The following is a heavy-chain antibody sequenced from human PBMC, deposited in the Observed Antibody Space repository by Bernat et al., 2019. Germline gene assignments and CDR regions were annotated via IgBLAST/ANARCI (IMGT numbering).Heavy chain of an antibody. D-gene: IGHD3-22*01. J-gene: IGHJ4*02. Sequence: VQLVESGGGLVKPGGSLRLSCAASGFTFSSYGMHWVRQAPGKGLEWVAVISYDGSNKYYADSVKGRFTISRDNSKNTLYLQMNSLRAEDTAVYYCAKGSPYYYDSSGYGLTWGQGTLVTVSS. CDR1: GFTFSSYG. CDR2: ISYDGSNK. V-gene: IGHV3-30*18. CDR3: AKGSPYYYDSSGYGLT.